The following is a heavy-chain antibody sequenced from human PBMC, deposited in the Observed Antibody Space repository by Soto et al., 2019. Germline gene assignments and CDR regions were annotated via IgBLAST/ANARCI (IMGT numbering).Heavy chain of an antibody. Sequence: QVQLVESGGGVVQPGRSLRLSCAASGFTFSRYGMHWVRQAPGKGLEWVAVIWYDGSDKYYADSVKGRFTISRDNSKNTLFLQMNGLRAEDTAVFYCARDRSSGQDTFDIWGQGTMVTVSS. D-gene: IGHD1-26*01. CDR1: GFTFSRYG. V-gene: IGHV3-33*01. J-gene: IGHJ3*02. CDR2: IWYDGSDK. CDR3: ARDRSSGQDTFDI.